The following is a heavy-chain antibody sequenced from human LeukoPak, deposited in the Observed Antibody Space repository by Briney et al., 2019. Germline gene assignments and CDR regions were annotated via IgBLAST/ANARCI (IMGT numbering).Heavy chain of an antibody. V-gene: IGHV3-23*01. CDR2: ISGSGGST. CDR1: GFTFNNFA. D-gene: IGHD6-6*01. J-gene: IGHJ4*02. Sequence: GGSLRLSCAAAGFTFNNFAMNWVRQAPGKGLEWVSAISGSGGSTYYADSVKGRFTISRDNSKNTLYLQMDSLRAEDTAIYYCAKSPYSSSPQGYWGQGTLVSVSS. CDR3: AKSPYSSSPQGY.